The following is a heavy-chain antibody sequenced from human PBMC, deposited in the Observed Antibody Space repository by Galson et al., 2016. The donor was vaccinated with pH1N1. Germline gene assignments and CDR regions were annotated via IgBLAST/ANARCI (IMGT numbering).Heavy chain of an antibody. V-gene: IGHV3-23*01. Sequence: LRLSCAASGSNSDYNMNWVRLAPGTGLEWVSSISGSGGRKHYADSVQGRFSISRDNSKNTLYLQMNSLRAGDTALYFCAKGGYGDYGLDVFDFWGQGTIVSVSS. CDR1: GSNSDYN. J-gene: IGHJ3*01. D-gene: IGHD4-17*01. CDR2: ISGSGGRK. CDR3: AKGGYGDYGLDVFDF.